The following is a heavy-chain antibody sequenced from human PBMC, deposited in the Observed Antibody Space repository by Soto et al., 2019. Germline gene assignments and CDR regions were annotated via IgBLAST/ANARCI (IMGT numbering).Heavy chain of an antibody. Sequence: GGSLRLSCAASGFSVSSSDMSWVRQVPGEGLEWVSVIYSGGSTHDADYVKGRFSVSRDTSKNTVDLQMNSRRVDDPAVYYCGTSSRKDYHFAMDVWGQGTAVTASS. CDR3: GTSSRKDYHFAMDV. CDR1: GFSVSSSD. D-gene: IGHD6-6*01. CDR2: IYSGGST. V-gene: IGHV3-53*01. J-gene: IGHJ6*02.